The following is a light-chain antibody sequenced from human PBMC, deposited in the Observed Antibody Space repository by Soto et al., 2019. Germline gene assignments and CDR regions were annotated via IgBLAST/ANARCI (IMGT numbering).Light chain of an antibody. Sequence: QSALTQPASVSGSPGQSITISCTGTSSDVGRYNYVSWYQHHPGKAPKLMIYEVSNRPSGISDRFSASKSGNTASLTISGLQPEDEADYYCSSYTSRITYVFGTGTKVTVL. J-gene: IGLJ1*01. CDR1: SSDVGRYNY. CDR2: EVS. CDR3: SSYTSRITYV. V-gene: IGLV2-14*01.